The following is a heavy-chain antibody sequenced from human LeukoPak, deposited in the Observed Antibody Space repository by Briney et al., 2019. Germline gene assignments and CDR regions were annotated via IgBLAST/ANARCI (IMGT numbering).Heavy chain of an antibody. CDR1: GFTFSSYG. CDR2: IWYDGSNA. Sequence: PGGSLRLSCAASGFTFSSYGMHWVRQAPGKGLEWVAVIWYDGSNACYADSVKGRFTISRDNSKNTLYLEMTSLRAEDTAVYYCAREGVTRDDAFDMWGQGTMVTVSS. CDR3: AREGVTRDDAFDM. V-gene: IGHV3-33*01. D-gene: IGHD3-10*01. J-gene: IGHJ3*02.